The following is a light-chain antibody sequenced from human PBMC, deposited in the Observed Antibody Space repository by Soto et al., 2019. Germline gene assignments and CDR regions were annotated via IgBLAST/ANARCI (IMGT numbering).Light chain of an antibody. J-gene: IGKJ1*01. Sequence: VLTQSRYTLSLSPVERAPLSCSASQIISSNFLAWYQQKPGQAPRLLIYDASSRATGIPDRFSGSGSGTDFTLTISRLEPEDFAVYYCQQYGNSPRTFGQGSKVDVK. V-gene: IGKV3-20*01. CDR2: DAS. CDR3: QQYGNSPRT. CDR1: QIISSNF.